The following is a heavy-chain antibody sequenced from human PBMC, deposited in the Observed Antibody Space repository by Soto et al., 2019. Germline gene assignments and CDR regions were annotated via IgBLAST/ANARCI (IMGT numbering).Heavy chain of an antibody. D-gene: IGHD3-22*01. Sequence: AETLSLTCAVSGYSISSGYYWGFIRQPPGKGLEWIGEINHSGSTNYNPSLKSRVTISVDTSKNQFSLKLSSVTAADTAVYYCARVYAYYYDSSGYYYLYNWFDPWGQGTLVTVSS. J-gene: IGHJ5*02. V-gene: IGHV4-38-2*01. CDR1: GYSISSGYY. CDR3: ARVYAYYYDSSGYYYLYNWFDP. CDR2: INHSGST.